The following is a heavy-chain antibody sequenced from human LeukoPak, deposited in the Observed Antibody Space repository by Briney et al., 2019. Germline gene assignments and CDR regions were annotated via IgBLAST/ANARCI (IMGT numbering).Heavy chain of an antibody. Sequence: QPGGSLRLSCAASGFTFSSYWMHWVRQAPGKGLEWVSYITSSGSTRYYADSVKGRFTISRDNAKNSLYLQMNSLRAEDTAVYYCARETDYSLFDYWGQGTLVTVSS. D-gene: IGHD3-10*01. CDR3: ARETDYSLFDY. CDR1: GFTFSSYW. V-gene: IGHV3-48*04. CDR2: ITSSGSTR. J-gene: IGHJ4*02.